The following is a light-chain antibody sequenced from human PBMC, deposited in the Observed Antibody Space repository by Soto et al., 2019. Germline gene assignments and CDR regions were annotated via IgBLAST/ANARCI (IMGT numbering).Light chain of an antibody. CDR1: QSLSSY. J-gene: IGKJ2*01. CDR3: QQYHSVPYT. CDR2: DAS. V-gene: IGKV3-11*01. Sequence: EIVFSQSPRTLSLSPGERATLSCRASQSLSSYLAWYQQKPGQAPRLLIYDASNRATGIPARFSGSGSGTDFTLTISGLQPDDFATYYCQQYHSVPYTFGQGTKVDI.